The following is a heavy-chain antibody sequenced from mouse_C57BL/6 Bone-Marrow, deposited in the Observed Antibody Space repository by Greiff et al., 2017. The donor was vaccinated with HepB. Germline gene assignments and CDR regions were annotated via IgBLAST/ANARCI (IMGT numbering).Heavy chain of an antibody. CDR1: GYTFTSYW. D-gene: IGHD4-1*01. CDR2: IHPNSGST. J-gene: IGHJ2*01. Sequence: QVQLKQPGAELVKPGASVKLSCKASGYTFTSYWMHWVKQRPGQGLEWIGMIHPNSGSTNYNEKFKSKATLTVDKSSSTAYMQLSSLTSEDSAVYYCARRGTGTGGYYFDYWGQGTTLTVSS. CDR3: ARRGTGTGGYYFDY. V-gene: IGHV1-64*01.